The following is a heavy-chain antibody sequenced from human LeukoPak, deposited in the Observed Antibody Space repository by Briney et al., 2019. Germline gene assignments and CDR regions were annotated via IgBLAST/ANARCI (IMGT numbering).Heavy chain of an antibody. CDR3: AELGITMIGGG. D-gene: IGHD3-10*02. J-gene: IGHJ6*04. CDR1: GFTFSSYE. V-gene: IGHV3-48*03. Sequence: PGGSLRLSFAASGFTFSSYEMNWVRQAPGKGLEWVSYISSSGSTIYYADSVKGRFTIPRDNAKNSLYLQMNSLRAEDTAVYYCAELGITMIGGGWGKGTTVTISS. CDR2: ISSSGSTI.